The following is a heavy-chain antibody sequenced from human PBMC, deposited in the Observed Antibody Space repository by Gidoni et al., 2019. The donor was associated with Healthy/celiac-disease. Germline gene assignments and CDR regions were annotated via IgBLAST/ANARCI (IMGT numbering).Heavy chain of an antibody. V-gene: IGHV4-4*02. J-gene: IGHJ6*02. CDR2: IYQSGST. D-gene: IGHD2-21*02. CDR1: GGSISSSNW. CDR3: ARVRDCGGDCYLLMDV. Sequence: QVQLQASGPGLVKPSGTLSLTCAVTGGSISSSNWWSCVRQPPGKGLEWIGEIYQSGSTNYNPSLKSRVTISVDKSKNQFSLKLSALTAADTAVYYCARVRDCGGDCYLLMDVWGQGTTVTVS.